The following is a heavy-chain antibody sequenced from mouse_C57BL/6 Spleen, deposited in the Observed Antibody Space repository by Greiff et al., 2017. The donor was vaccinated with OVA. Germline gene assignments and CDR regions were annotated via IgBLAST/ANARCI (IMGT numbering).Heavy chain of an antibody. CDR3: ARSVTLGPFDY. Sequence: VQLQQPGAELVRPGSSVKLSCKASGYTFTSYWLHWVKQRPIQGLEWIGNIDPSDSETHYNQKFKDKATLTVDKSSSTAYMQLSSLTSEDSAVYYCARSVTLGPFDYWGQGTTLTVSS. J-gene: IGHJ2*01. CDR2: IDPSDSET. CDR1: GYTFTSYW. V-gene: IGHV1-52*01. D-gene: IGHD2-13*01.